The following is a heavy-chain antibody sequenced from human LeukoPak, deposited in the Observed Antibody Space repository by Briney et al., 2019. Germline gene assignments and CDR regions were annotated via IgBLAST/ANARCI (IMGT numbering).Heavy chain of an antibody. V-gene: IGHV3-66*01. CDR1: GFTVSSNY. CDR3: ARDKTRMGFPYEDYGMDV. Sequence: GGSLRLSCAASGFTVSSNYMSWVRQAPGKGLEWVSVIYSGGSTYYADSVKGRFTISRDNSKNTLYLQMNSLRAEDTVVYYCARDKTRMGFPYEDYGMDVWGQGTTVTVSS. D-gene: IGHD3-22*01. J-gene: IGHJ6*02. CDR2: IYSGGST.